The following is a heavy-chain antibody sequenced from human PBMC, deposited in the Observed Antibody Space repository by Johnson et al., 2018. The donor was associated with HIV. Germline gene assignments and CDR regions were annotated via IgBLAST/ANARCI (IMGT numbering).Heavy chain of an antibody. V-gene: IGHV3-30*09. CDR2: MSHDGTNK. CDR1: GFMFSYYA. D-gene: IGHD3-22*01. Sequence: QVQLVESGGGVVQPGRSLRLSCAASGFMFSYYAMHWVRQAPGKGLEWVAVMSHDGTNKYYVDSVKGRFAISRDNSKNTLFLQMNSLRAEDTAVYYCARGPYYYDIMNDAFDSWGQGTMVTVSS. J-gene: IGHJ3*02. CDR3: ARGPYYYDIMNDAFDS.